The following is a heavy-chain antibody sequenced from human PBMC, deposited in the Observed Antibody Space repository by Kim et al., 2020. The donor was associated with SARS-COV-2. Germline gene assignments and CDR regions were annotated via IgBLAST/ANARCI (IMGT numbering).Heavy chain of an antibody. CDR2: ISYDGSNK. Sequence: GGSLRLSCAASGFTFSSYAMHWVRQAPGKGLEWVAVISYDGSNKYYADSVKGRFTISRDNSKNTLYLQMNSLRAEDTAVYYCARPLVPWSVGAYYYGMDVWGQGTTVTVSS. CDR3: ARPLVPWSVGAYYYGMDV. J-gene: IGHJ6*02. D-gene: IGHD3-3*01. CDR1: GFTFSSYA. V-gene: IGHV3-30*04.